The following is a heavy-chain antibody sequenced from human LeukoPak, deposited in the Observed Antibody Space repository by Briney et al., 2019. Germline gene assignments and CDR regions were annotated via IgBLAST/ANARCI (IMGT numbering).Heavy chain of an antibody. CDR2: ISSSSSTI. D-gene: IGHD3-3*01. J-gene: IGHJ5*02. V-gene: IGHV3-48*02. Sequence: PGGSLRLSCAASGFTFSSYSMNWVRQVPGKGLEWVSYISSSSSTIYYADSVKGRFTISRDNAKNSLYLQMNSLRDEDTAVYYCARDQDRYYDFWSGYSTFDPWGQGTLVTVSS. CDR3: ARDQDRYYDFWSGYSTFDP. CDR1: GFTFSSYS.